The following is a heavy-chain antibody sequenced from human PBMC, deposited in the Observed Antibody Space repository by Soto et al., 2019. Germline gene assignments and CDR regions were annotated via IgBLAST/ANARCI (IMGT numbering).Heavy chain of an antibody. D-gene: IGHD6-13*01. Sequence: GGSLRLSCAASGFTVSSNYMSWVRQAPGKGLEWVSVIYSGGSTYYADSVKGRFTISRHNSKNTLYLQMNSLRAEDTAVYYCARGAAAGKGDYYYYYMDVWGKGTTVTVSS. CDR1: GFTVSSNY. CDR3: ARGAAAGKGDYYYYYMDV. V-gene: IGHV3-53*04. J-gene: IGHJ6*03. CDR2: IYSGGST.